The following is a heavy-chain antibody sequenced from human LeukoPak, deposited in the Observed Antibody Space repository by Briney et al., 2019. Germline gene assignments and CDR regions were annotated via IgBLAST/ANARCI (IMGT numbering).Heavy chain of an antibody. CDR2: IYTSGST. Sequence: SETLSLTCTVSGGSISSYYWSWIRQPAGKGLEWIGRIYTSGSTNYNPSLKSRVTMSVDTSKNQFSLKLSSVTAADTAVYYCAAGYSSGWYGPPDDYWGQGTLVAVSS. D-gene: IGHD6-19*01. CDR1: GGSISSYY. V-gene: IGHV4-4*07. J-gene: IGHJ4*02. CDR3: AAGYSSGWYGPPDDY.